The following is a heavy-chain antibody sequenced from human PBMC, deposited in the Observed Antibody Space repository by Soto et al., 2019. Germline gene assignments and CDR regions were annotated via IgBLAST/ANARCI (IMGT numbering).Heavy chain of an antibody. D-gene: IGHD2-21*01. V-gene: IGHV3-23*01. CDR2: ISNSGRST. CDR3: ATDLPGGEDNHYGMDV. Sequence: GGSLRLSCADSEFTLSNNAMSWVRQTPWKGLEWVSGISNSGRSTYYADSVKGRFTISRDTSKNTLYLQMNSLRAEDTAVYYCATDLPGGEDNHYGMDVWGQGTTVTVSS. CDR1: EFTLSNNA. J-gene: IGHJ6*02.